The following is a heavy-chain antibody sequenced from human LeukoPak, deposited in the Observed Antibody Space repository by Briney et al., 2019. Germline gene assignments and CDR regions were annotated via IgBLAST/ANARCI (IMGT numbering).Heavy chain of an antibody. CDR1: GGSISSYY. Sequence: SETLSLTCTVSGGSISSYYWSWIRQPAGKGLEWIGRIYTSGSTNYNPSLKSRVTISVDTSKNQFSLKLGSVTAADTAVYYCARVRCSSTSCYDYAFDIWGQGTMVTVSS. D-gene: IGHD2-2*01. J-gene: IGHJ3*02. V-gene: IGHV4-4*07. CDR3: ARVRCSSTSCYDYAFDI. CDR2: IYTSGST.